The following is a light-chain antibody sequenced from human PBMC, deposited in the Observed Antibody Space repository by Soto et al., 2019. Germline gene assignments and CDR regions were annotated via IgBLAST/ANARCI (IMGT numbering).Light chain of an antibody. CDR1: LTIGDS. CDR3: LQTYNLPRT. V-gene: IGKV1-39*01. CDR2: GAS. Sequence: DIQMTQSPSSLSASVGDRVTITCRASLTIGDSLSWFQQKAGKPPTFFIYGASALQSGVPARFSGSGSGTDFTLTISNMQREDFATYYCLQTYNLPRTFGQGTKVEFK. J-gene: IGKJ1*01.